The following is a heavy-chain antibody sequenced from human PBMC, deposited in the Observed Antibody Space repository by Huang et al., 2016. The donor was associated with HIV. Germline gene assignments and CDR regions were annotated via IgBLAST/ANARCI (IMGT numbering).Heavy chain of an antibody. CDR1: EYTLTELS. CDR3: ATGFDVFFDF. CDR2: FDPEIEDT. Sequence: QVQLVQSRAEVKKPGASVKVSCKVSEYTLTELSIHWVRQPHGKGLEGMGGFDPEIEDTIYAQNFRGRVTMTEETSTETAFMELSGLRPEDTAVYYCATGFDVFFDFWGQGTLVTVSS. J-gene: IGHJ4*02. V-gene: IGHV1-24*01. D-gene: IGHD3-9*01.